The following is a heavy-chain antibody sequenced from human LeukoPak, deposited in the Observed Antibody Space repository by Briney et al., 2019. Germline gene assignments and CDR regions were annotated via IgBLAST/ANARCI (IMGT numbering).Heavy chain of an antibody. CDR3: ARDHYDSSGYYNYYYMDV. J-gene: IGHJ6*03. D-gene: IGHD3-22*01. CDR1: GYTFTSYY. Sequence: ASVKVSCKASGYTFTSYYMHWVRQAPGQGLEWMGIINPSGGSTSYAQKFQGRVTMTKDMSQSTVYMELSSLRSEDTAVYYCARDHYDSSGYYNYYYMDVWGKGTTVTVSS. CDR2: INPSGGST. V-gene: IGHV1-46*01.